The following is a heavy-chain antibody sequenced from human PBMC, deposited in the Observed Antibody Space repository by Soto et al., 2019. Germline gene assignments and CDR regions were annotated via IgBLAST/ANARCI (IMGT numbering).Heavy chain of an antibody. CDR3: ARIPHCSSTSCRPLYYMDV. J-gene: IGHJ6*03. Sequence: GSGPTLVNPTETLTLTCTVSGFSLSNARMGVSWIRQPPGKALEWLAHIFSNDEKSYSSSLKSRLTISKDTSKSQVFLTMTNMDPVDTATFYCARIPHCSSTSCRPLYYMDVWGKGTTVTVSS. V-gene: IGHV2-26*01. CDR1: GFSLSNARMG. D-gene: IGHD2-2*01. CDR2: IFSNDEK.